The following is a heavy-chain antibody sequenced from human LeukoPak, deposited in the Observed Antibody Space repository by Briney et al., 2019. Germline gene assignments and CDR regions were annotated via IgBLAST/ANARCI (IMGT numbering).Heavy chain of an antibody. Sequence: SETLSLTCTVSGGSISSYYWSWIRQPPGKGLEWIGYIYYSGSTYYSPSLKSRVTISVHTSKNQFSLKLSSVTAADTAVYYCARVSYQEGVDYWGQGTLVTASS. V-gene: IGHV4-59*12. CDR1: GGSISSYY. D-gene: IGHD2-2*01. CDR3: ARVSYQEGVDY. J-gene: IGHJ4*02. CDR2: IYYSGST.